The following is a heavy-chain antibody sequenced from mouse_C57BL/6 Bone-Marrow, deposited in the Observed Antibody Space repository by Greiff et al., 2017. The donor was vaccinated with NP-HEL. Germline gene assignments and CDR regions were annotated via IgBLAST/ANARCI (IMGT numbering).Heavy chain of an antibody. Sequence: EVKLQQSGPELVKPGASVKISCKASGYTFTDYYMNWVKQSHGKSLEWIGDINPNNGGTSYNQKFKGKATLTVDKSSSTAYMELRSLTSEDSAVYYCARGGLLGFYYAMDYWGQGTSVTVSS. CDR2: INPNNGGT. CDR3: ARGGLLGFYYAMDY. J-gene: IGHJ4*01. CDR1: GYTFTDYY. D-gene: IGHD3-1*01. V-gene: IGHV1-26*01.